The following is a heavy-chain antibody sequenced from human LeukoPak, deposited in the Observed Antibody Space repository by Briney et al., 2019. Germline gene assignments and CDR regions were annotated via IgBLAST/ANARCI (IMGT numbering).Heavy chain of an antibody. Sequence: PAGSLRLSCAASGFTFSSYSMNWVRQAPGKGLEWVSYISSSGSTIYYADSVKGRFTISRDNAKNSLYLQMNSLRAEDTAVYYCAKDKLYYDFWSGHLVCWFNPWGQGTLVTVSS. V-gene: IGHV3-48*04. D-gene: IGHD3-3*01. J-gene: IGHJ5*02. CDR2: ISSSGSTI. CDR1: GFTFSSYS. CDR3: AKDKLYYDFWSGHLVCWFNP.